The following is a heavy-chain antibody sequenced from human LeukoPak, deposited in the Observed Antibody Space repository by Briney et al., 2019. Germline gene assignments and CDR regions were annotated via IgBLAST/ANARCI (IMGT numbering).Heavy chain of an antibody. Sequence: SETLSLTCTVSGGSISSYYWSWIRQPPGKGLEWIGYIYYSGSTNYNPSLKSRVTISVDTSKNQFSLKLSSVTAADTAVYYCARQGRVYSNSPGGNYGMDVWGQGTTVTVSS. V-gene: IGHV4-59*08. D-gene: IGHD4-11*01. CDR1: GGSISSYY. J-gene: IGHJ6*02. CDR2: IYYSGST. CDR3: ARQGRVYSNSPGGNYGMDV.